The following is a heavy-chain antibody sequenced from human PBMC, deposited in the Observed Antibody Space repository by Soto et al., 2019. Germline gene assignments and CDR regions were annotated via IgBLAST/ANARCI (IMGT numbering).Heavy chain of an antibody. D-gene: IGHD3-16*01. J-gene: IGHJ4*02. CDR1: AGSLSNYY. V-gene: IGHV4-59*01. CDR2: IYHTGST. CDR3: ARGGRGSGLYFLYYFDL. Sequence: QVQLQESGPGLVKPSETLSLTCSVSAGSLSNYYWTWIRQSPGKGLEWIGEIYHTGSTKYKPSLKSQVAISVDMSKNQFSQTLSSVPPADTAVYYCARGGRGSGLYFLYYFDLWGQGTLITVSS.